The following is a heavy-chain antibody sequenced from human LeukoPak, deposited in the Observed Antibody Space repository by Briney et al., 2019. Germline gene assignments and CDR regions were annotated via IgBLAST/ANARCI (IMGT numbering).Heavy chain of an antibody. CDR3: AKADEMNMDY. CDR1: GFTFSSYG. Sequence: GGSLRLSCAASGFTFSSYGMHWVRQAPGKGLEWVAVIWSDGSNKYYADSAKGRFTISRDNSKNTLDLQMNSLRAEDTAVYYCAKADEMNMDYWGQGTLVTVSS. J-gene: IGHJ4*02. CDR2: IWSDGSNK. D-gene: IGHD2/OR15-2a*01. V-gene: IGHV3-33*06.